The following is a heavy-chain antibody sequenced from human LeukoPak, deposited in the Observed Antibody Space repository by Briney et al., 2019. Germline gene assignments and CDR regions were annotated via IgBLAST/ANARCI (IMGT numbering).Heavy chain of an antibody. CDR2: INPNSGGT. CDR1: GYTFNGYY. CDR3: ATLVVTAMYYFDY. J-gene: IGHJ4*02. Sequence: ASVKVSCKASGYTFNGYYMHWVRQAPGQGLEWMGWINPNSGGTNYAQKFQGRVTMTRDTSISTAYMELSRLRSDDTAVYYCATLVVTAMYYFDYWGQGTLVTVSS. D-gene: IGHD2-21*02. V-gene: IGHV1-2*02.